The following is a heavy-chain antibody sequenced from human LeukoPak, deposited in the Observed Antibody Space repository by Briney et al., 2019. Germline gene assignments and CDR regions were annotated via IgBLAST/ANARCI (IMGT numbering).Heavy chain of an antibody. CDR3: SRARSASHNCGGDCYPYFDY. V-gene: IGHV3-43D*03. CDR2: ISWDGATT. CDR1: GFTFDDYG. D-gene: IGHD2-21*02. Sequence: GGSLRLSCAASGFTFDDYGMTWVRQAPEKGLEWVALISWDGATTYYADSVKGRFNISRDNSKNSLYLQMNSLRAEDTAFYYCSRARSASHNCGGDCYPYFDYWGRGTLVTVSS. J-gene: IGHJ4*02.